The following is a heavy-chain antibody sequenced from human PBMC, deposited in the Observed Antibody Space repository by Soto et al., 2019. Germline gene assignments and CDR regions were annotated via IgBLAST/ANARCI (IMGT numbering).Heavy chain of an antibody. CDR2: IWYDGSNK. Sequence: GGSLRLSCAASGFTFSSYGMHWVRQAPGKGLEWVAVIWYDGSNKYYADSVKGRFTISRDNSKNTLYLQMNSLRAEDTAVYYCARVRPGEHYFDYWGQGTLVTGSS. V-gene: IGHV3-33*01. D-gene: IGHD3-10*01. CDR3: ARVRPGEHYFDY. J-gene: IGHJ4*02. CDR1: GFTFSSYG.